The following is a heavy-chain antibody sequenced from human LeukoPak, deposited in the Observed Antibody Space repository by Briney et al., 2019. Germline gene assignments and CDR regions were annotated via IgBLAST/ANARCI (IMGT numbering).Heavy chain of an antibody. CDR1: GNSFTTYW. CDR2: IYVGDSDT. V-gene: IGHV5-51*01. D-gene: IGHD3-22*01. CDR3: ARRTSNYYDSSGYYYDY. Sequence: GESLKISCKGSGNSFTTYWIGWVRQMPGKGLEWMGIIYVGDSDTRYSPSFQGQVTISADKSISTAYLQWSSLKASDTAMYYCARRTSNYYDSSGYYYDYWGQGTLVTVSS. J-gene: IGHJ4*02.